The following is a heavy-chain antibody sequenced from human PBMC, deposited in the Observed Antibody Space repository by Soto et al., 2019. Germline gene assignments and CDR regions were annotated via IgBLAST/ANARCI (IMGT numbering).Heavy chain of an antibody. CDR1: GYRFTNFW. J-gene: IGHJ3*02. CDR2: IYPGDSET. CDR3: ASGYSGSYPAPRDAFDI. V-gene: IGHV5-51*01. Sequence: PGESLKISCKGSGYRFTNFWLAWVRQMPGKGLEWMGIIYPGDSETRHSPSFQGQVTISVDKSISTAYLQWSSLKASDTAMYYCASGYSGSYPAPRDAFDIWGQGTMVTVSS. D-gene: IGHD1-26*01.